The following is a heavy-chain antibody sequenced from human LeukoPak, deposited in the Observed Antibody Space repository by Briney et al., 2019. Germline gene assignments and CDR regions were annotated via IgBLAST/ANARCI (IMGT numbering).Heavy chain of an antibody. CDR1: GGTFSSYA. D-gene: IGHD4-17*01. J-gene: IGHJ4*02. CDR2: IIPIFGTA. V-gene: IGHV1-69*05. Sequence: GSSVKVSCKASGGTFSSYAISWVRQAPGQGLEWMGGIIPIFGTANYAQKFQGRVTITTDESTSTAYMELRSLRSDDTAVYYCARDRRSVTTTAAADYWGQGTLVTVSS. CDR3: ARDRRSVTTTAAADY.